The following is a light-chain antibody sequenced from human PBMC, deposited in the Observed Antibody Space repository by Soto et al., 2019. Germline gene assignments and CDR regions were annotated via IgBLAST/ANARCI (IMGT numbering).Light chain of an antibody. V-gene: IGKV3-20*01. CDR2: GAS. CDR3: QQYGSSPRT. CDR1: PSVSSSF. J-gene: IGKJ5*01. Sequence: EIVLTQSPGTLSLSPGERATLSCRASPSVSSSFLAWYQQKVGQAPRLLIYGASSRATGIPDRFSGSGSGTDFTLSISRLEPEDFAVYYCQQYGSSPRTFGQGTRLEIK.